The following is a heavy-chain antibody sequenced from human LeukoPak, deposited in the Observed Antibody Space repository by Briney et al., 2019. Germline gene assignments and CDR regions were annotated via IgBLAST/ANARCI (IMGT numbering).Heavy chain of an antibody. D-gene: IGHD3-10*01. CDR3: AGGALHYYGSGSYQGLGYFDY. J-gene: IGHJ4*02. CDR1: GGSFSGYY. Sequence: SETLSLTCAVYGGSFSGYYWSWIRQPPGKGLEWIGEINHSGSTNYNPSLKSRVTISVDTSKNQFSLKLSSVTAADTAVYYCAGGALHYYGSGSYQGLGYFDYWGQGTLVTVSS. CDR2: INHSGST. V-gene: IGHV4-34*01.